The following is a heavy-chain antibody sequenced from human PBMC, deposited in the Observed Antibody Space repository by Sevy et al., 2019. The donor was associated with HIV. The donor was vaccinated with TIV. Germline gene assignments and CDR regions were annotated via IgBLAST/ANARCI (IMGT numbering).Heavy chain of an antibody. J-gene: IGHJ4*02. D-gene: IGHD3-10*01. CDR1: GGSISSYY. Sequence: SETLSLTCTVSGGSISSYYWSWIRQPPGKGLEWIGYIYYSGSTNYNPSLKSRVTRSVDTSKNQFSLKLSSVTAADTAVYYCARGYYGSGNYPDYWGQGTLVTVSS. CDR2: IYYSGST. V-gene: IGHV4-59*01. CDR3: ARGYYGSGNYPDY.